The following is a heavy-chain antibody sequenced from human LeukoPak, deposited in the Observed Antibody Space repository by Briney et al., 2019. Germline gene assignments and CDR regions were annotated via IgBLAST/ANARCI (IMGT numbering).Heavy chain of an antibody. Sequence: PGGSLRLSCAASGFTFSSYAMHWVRQAPGKGLEWVAVISYDGSNKYYADSVKGRFTISRDNSKNTLYLQMNSLRAEDTAVYYCARGGRDGYKSPNDYWGQGTLVTVSS. CDR2: ISYDGSNK. CDR1: GFTFSSYA. D-gene: IGHD5-24*01. CDR3: ARGGRDGYKSPNDY. J-gene: IGHJ4*02. V-gene: IGHV3-30*04.